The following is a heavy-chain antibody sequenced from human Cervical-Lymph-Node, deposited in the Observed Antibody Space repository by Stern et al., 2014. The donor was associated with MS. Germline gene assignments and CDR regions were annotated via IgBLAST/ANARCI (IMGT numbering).Heavy chain of an antibody. CDR2: VSSGSTYI. V-gene: IGHV3-21*01. CDR1: GFAFSTHT. D-gene: IGHD2/OR15-2a*01. J-gene: IGHJ4*02. Sequence: EVPLEESGGGLVKPGGSLRLSCVASGFAFSTHTMNWVRQAPGKGLEWVSSVSSGSTYIYYADSVKGRFTVSRDNAKNSLYLQMNSLRAEDTAVYFCARVWVRDYPNFPSDFWGQGTLVTVSS. CDR3: ARVWVRDYPNFPSDF.